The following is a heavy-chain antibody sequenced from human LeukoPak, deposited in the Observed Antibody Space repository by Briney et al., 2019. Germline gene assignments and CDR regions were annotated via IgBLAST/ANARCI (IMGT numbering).Heavy chain of an antibody. D-gene: IGHD6-19*01. CDR1: GGSISSYY. CDR3: ARDRSSGWYGYRGFDY. Sequence: SETLSLTCTVSGGSISSYYWSWIRQPPGKGLEWIGYIYYSGSTNYNPSLKSRVTISVDTSKNQFSLKLSSVTAADTAVYYCARDRSSGWYGYRGFDYWGQGTLVTVSS. J-gene: IGHJ4*02. V-gene: IGHV4-59*01. CDR2: IYYSGST.